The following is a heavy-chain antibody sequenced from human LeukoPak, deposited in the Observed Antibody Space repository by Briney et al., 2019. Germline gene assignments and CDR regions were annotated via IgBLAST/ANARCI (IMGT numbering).Heavy chain of an antibody. CDR1: EFTFSSYW. Sequence: GGSLRLSCAASEFTFSSYWMSWVRQAPGKGLEWVANIKQDGGRIYYLESVKGRFTVSRDNAKNSLYLQMNSLRAEDTAVYYCSRLGARQMLEYWGQGTLVTVSS. J-gene: IGHJ4*02. CDR2: IKQDGGRI. CDR3: SRLGARQMLEY. V-gene: IGHV3-7*01. D-gene: IGHD4-17*01.